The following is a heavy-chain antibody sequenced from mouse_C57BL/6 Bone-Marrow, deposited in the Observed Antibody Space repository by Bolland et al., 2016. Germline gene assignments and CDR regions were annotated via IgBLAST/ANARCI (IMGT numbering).Heavy chain of an antibody. J-gene: IGHJ2*01. CDR3: ARNGSFEDYFDY. V-gene: IGHV1-53*01. Sequence: NEKFKSKATLTVDKSSSTAYMQLSSLTSEDSAVYYCARNGSFEDYFDYWGQGTT.